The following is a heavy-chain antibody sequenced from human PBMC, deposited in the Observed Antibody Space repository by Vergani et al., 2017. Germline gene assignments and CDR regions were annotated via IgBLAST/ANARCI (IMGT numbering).Heavy chain of an antibody. CDR3: ARVGYCSGGSCDYCYYYGMDV. J-gene: IGHJ6*02. CDR2: IYSGGST. Sequence: EVQLVESGGGLVQPGGSLRLSCAASGFTVSSNYMSWVRQAPGKGLEWVSVIYSGGSTYYADSVKGRFTISRDNSKNTLYLQMNSLRAEDTAVYYCARVGYCSGGSCDYCYYYGMDVWGQGTTVTVSS. CDR1: GFTVSSNY. V-gene: IGHV3-66*02. D-gene: IGHD2-15*01.